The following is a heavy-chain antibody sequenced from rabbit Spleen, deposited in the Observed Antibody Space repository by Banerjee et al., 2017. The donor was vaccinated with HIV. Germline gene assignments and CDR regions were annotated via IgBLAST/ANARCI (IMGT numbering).Heavy chain of an antibody. CDR3: ARDTSSSFSSYGMDL. J-gene: IGHJ6*01. V-gene: IGHV1S40*01. Sequence: QSLEESGGDLVKPGASLTLTCTASGFSFSSSDYICWVRQAPGKGLEWISCIAGSSSGFTYFATWAKGRFTCSKTSSTTVTLQMTSLTAADTATYFCARDTSSSFSSYGMDLWGQGTLVTVS. D-gene: IGHD1-1*01. CDR2: IAGSSSGFT. CDR1: GFSFSSSDY.